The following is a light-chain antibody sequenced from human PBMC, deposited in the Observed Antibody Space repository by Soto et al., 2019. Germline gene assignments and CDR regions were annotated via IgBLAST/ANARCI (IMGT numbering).Light chain of an antibody. CDR3: QQRHMWPIT. CDR1: QGVSSY. V-gene: IGKV3D-15*01. J-gene: IGKJ5*01. Sequence: EIVMTQSPATLSVSPGERATLSCRASQGVSSYLAWYQQKPGQAPRLLIYDASNRATGIPARFSGSGSETHFTLTINSLQPEDSAVYYCQQRHMWPITFGQGTRLEIK. CDR2: DAS.